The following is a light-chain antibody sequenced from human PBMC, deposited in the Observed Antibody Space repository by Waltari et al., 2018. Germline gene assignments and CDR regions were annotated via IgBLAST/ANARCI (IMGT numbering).Light chain of an antibody. CDR3: CSYTTIGPVL. Sequence: QSALTQPASVSGSPGQSIAISCIGTSSDVGANNFLSWYQQHPGRAPKLMIHEVTKRPSGVSTRFSGSKSGNTASLTIPGLQAEDEADYYCCSYTTIGPVLIGGGTKVTVL. V-gene: IGLV2-23*02. CDR2: EVT. CDR1: SSDVGANNF. J-gene: IGLJ2*01.